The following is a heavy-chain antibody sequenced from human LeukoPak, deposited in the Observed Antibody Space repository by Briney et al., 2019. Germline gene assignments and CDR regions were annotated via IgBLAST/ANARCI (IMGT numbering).Heavy chain of an antibody. J-gene: IGHJ4*02. Sequence: GGSLRLSCAASGFSFSRAWMSWVRQAPGKGLEWVGRIKSKSDGGATDYAAPVKGRFTISRDNAKNSLYLQMNSLRAEDTAVYYCATDAHDYYDSSGYPQGYFDYWGQGTLVTVSS. CDR2: IKSKSDGGAT. D-gene: IGHD3-22*01. CDR3: ATDAHDYYDSSGYPQGYFDY. CDR1: GFSFSRAW. V-gene: IGHV3-15*01.